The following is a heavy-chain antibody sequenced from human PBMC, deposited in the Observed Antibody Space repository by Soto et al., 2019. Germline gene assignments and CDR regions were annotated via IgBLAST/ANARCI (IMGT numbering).Heavy chain of an antibody. CDR3: ARDPYYDFWSGHYGHYYYGMDV. Sequence: SETLSLTCTVSGGSISSGDYYWSWIRQPPGKGLEWIGYIYYSGSTYYNPSLKSRVTISVDTSKNQFSLKLSSVTAADTAVYYCARDPYYDFWSGHYGHYYYGMDVWGQGTTVTSP. J-gene: IGHJ6*02. V-gene: IGHV4-30-4*01. CDR1: GGSISSGDYY. D-gene: IGHD3-3*01. CDR2: IYYSGST.